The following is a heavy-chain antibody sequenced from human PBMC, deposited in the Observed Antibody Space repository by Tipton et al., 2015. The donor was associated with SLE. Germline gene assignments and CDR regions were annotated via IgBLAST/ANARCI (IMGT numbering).Heavy chain of an antibody. Sequence: TLSLTCTVSGGSISSSSYYWGWIRQPPGKGLEWIGSIYYSGSTYYNPSLKSRVTISVDTSKNQFSLKLSSVTAADTAVYYCARGGSVVGAFTGAAGAFDIWGQGTMVTVSS. J-gene: IGHJ3*02. CDR3: ARGGSVVGAFTGAAGAFDI. V-gene: IGHV4-39*07. D-gene: IGHD1-26*01. CDR1: GGSISSSSYY. CDR2: IYYSGST.